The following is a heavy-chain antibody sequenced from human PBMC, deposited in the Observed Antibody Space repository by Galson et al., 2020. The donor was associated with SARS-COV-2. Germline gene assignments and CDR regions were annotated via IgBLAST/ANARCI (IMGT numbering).Heavy chain of an antibody. D-gene: IGHD3-10*01. CDR1: GYTLTELS. CDR2: FDPEDGET. CDR3: ATGPGVTMVRGVITYYYYGMDV. J-gene: IGHJ6*02. Sequence: ASEKVSCQVSGYTLTELSMHWVRQAPGKGLEWMGGFDPEDGETIYAQKFQGRVTMTEDTSTDTAYMELSSLRSEDTAVYYCATGPGVTMVRGVITYYYYGMDVWGQGTTVTVSS. V-gene: IGHV1-24*01.